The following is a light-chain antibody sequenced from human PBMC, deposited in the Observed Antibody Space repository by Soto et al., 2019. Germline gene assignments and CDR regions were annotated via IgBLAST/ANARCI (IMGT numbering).Light chain of an antibody. CDR3: QQYNNWRPIT. Sequence: EIVMTQSPATLSVSPGERATLSCRASQSVSSYLAWYQQTPGQSPRLLIYGASTRASGIPARFSGSGSGTEFTLTISSLQSEDFAVYYCQQYNNWRPITFGQGTRLEIK. CDR1: QSVSSY. J-gene: IGKJ5*01. CDR2: GAS. V-gene: IGKV3-15*01.